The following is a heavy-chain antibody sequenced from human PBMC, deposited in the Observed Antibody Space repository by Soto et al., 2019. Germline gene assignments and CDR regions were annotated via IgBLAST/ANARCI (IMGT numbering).Heavy chain of an antibody. J-gene: IGHJ6*03. CDR2: IIPILGIA. Sequence: SVKVSCKAAGGTFSSYTISWGRQAPGQGLEWMGRIIPILGIANYAQKFQGRVTITADKSTSTAYMELSSLRSEDTAVYYCARDAQGDDYYYYYMDVWGKGTTVTVSS. CDR1: GGTFSSYT. V-gene: IGHV1-69*04. CDR3: ARDAQGDDYYYYYMDV.